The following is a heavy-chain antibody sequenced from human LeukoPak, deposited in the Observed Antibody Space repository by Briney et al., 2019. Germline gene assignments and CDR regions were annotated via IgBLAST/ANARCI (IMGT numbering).Heavy chain of an antibody. V-gene: IGHV4-30-4*01. CDR3: ARLGIDYDILTGYIPDACDI. CDR1: GGAISSADYY. CDR2: IYNSGST. D-gene: IGHD3-9*01. J-gene: IGHJ3*02. Sequence: SETLSLTCTVSGGAISSADYYWSWIRRPQGKGLEWTGYIYNSGSTYYHPSLKSRLMIPVDASKNQFSLKLSSVTAADTAVYYCARLGIDYDILTGYIPDACDIWGQGTMVTVSS.